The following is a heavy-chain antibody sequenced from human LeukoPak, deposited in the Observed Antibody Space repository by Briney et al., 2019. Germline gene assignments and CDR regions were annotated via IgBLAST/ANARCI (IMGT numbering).Heavy chain of an antibody. CDR3: ASKGNGYSYGFDY. J-gene: IGHJ4*02. Sequence: SVKVSCKASGGTFSSYAISWVRQAPGQGLEWMGGIIPIFGTANYAQKFQGRVTITTDESTSTAYMELSSLRSEDTAVYYCASKGNGYSYGFDYWGQGTLVTVSS. CDR2: IIPIFGTA. V-gene: IGHV1-69*05. CDR1: GGTFSSYA. D-gene: IGHD5-18*01.